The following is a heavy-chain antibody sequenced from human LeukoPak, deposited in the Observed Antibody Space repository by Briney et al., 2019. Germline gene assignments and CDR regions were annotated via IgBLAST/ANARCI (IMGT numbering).Heavy chain of an antibody. Sequence: SETLSLTCTVSGGSISSYYWSWIRQPPGKGLEWIGYIYYSGSTNYNPSTNYNPSLKSRVTISVDTSKNLFSLKLSSVTAADTAVYYCARAPWCGGDCYYRGRAFDIWGQGTMVTVSS. D-gene: IGHD2-21*01. J-gene: IGHJ3*02. CDR3: ARAPWCGGDCYYRGRAFDI. CDR2: IYYSGST. CDR1: GGSISSYY. V-gene: IGHV4-59*01.